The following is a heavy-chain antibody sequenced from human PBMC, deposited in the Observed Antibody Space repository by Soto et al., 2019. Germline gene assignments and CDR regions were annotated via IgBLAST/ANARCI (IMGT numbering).Heavy chain of an antibody. CDR3: SRDLYYYDRSGYYYGMDV. J-gene: IGHJ6*02. D-gene: IGHD3-22*01. CDR2: ISSSSSYI. CDR1: GFTFSSYS. Sequence: GGSLRLSCAASGFTFSSYSMNWVRQAPGKGLEWVSSISSSSSYIYYADSVKGRFTISRDNAKNSLYLQMNSLRAEDTAVYYCSRDLYYYDRSGYYYGMDVWGQGTTVTVSS. V-gene: IGHV3-21*01.